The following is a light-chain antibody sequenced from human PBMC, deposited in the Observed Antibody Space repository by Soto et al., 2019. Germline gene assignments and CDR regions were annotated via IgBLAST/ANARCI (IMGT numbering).Light chain of an antibody. V-gene: IGLV2-23*02. CDR2: EVS. CDR1: SSDVGSYNL. J-gene: IGLJ2*01. Sequence: QSALTQPASVSGSPGQSITISCTGTSSDVGSYNLVSCYQQHPGKAPKLMIYEVSKRPSGVANRFSGSMSGNTASLTISGLQAEDEADYYCCSYAGSSSVVFGGGTKLTVL. CDR3: CSYAGSSSVV.